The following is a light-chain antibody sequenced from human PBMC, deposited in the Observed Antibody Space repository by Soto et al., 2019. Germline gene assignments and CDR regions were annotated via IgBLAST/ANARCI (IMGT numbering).Light chain of an antibody. CDR2: SNT. Sequence: QSGLTQPPSASGTPGQRVTISCSGSSSNIGSNTVSWYQQLPGTAPKLLIYSNTQRPSGVPDRFSGSKSGTSASLAISGFQSEDEADYYCAAWDDSLDGYVFGTGTKLTVL. J-gene: IGLJ1*01. V-gene: IGLV1-44*01. CDR1: SSNIGSNT. CDR3: AAWDDSLDGYV.